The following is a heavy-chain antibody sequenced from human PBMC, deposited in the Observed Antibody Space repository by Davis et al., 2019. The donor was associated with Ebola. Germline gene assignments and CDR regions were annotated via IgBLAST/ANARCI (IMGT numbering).Heavy chain of an antibody. CDR1: GFTFSSYA. CDR3: VKGDCGGDCPVAFDI. Sequence: GESLKISCSASGFTFSSYAMHWVRQAPGKGLEYVSAISSNGGSTYYADSVKGRFTISRDNSKNTLYLQMSSLRAEDTAVYYCVKGDCGGDCPVAFDIWGQGTMVTVSS. CDR2: ISSNGGST. D-gene: IGHD2-21*02. J-gene: IGHJ3*02. V-gene: IGHV3-64D*08.